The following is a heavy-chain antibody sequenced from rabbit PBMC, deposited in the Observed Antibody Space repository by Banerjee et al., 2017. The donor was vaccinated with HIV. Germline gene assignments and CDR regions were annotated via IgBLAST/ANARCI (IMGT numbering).Heavy chain of an antibody. J-gene: IGHJ2*01. CDR2: INDDSSGST. V-gene: IGHV1S40*01. D-gene: IGHD1-1*01. CDR1: GIDFSSGYD. CDR3: ASAYTSTSGYYQGHAFDP. Sequence: QSLEESGGDLVKPGASLTLTCKASGIDFSSGYDMCWVRQAPGKGLEWIACINDDSSGSTHYASWAKGRFTISKTSSTTVTLQMTSLTVVDTATYFCASAYTSTSGYYQGHAFDPWGPGTLVTVS.